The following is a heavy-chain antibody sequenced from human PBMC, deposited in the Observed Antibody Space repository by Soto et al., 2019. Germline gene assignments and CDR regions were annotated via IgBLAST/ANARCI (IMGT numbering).Heavy chain of an antibody. J-gene: IGHJ4*02. CDR1: GFTFSSDG. D-gene: IGHD1-26*01. CDR2: IWYDGSNK. V-gene: IGHV3-33*01. Sequence: GGSLRLSCAAAGFTFSSDGMHWVRQAPGKGLEWVAVIWYDGSNKYYADSVKGRFTISRDNSKNTLYLQMNSLRAEDTAVYYCARVSSYYLNFDYWGQGTLVTVSS. CDR3: ARVSSYYLNFDY.